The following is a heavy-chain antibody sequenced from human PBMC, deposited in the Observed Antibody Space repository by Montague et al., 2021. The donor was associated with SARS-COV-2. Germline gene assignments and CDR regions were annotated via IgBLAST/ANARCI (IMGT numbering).Heavy chain of an antibody. CDR1: GGSISSYY. CDR3: ARAFPRWLQFDPYFDY. CDR2: IYYSGST. V-gene: IGHV4-59*01. D-gene: IGHD5-24*01. J-gene: IGHJ4*02. Sequence: SETLSLTCTVSGGSISSYYWSWIRQPSGKGLEWIGYIYYSGSTNYNPSLKSRVTISVDTSKNQFSLKLSSVTAADTAVYYCARAFPRWLQFDPYFDYWGQGTLVTVSS.